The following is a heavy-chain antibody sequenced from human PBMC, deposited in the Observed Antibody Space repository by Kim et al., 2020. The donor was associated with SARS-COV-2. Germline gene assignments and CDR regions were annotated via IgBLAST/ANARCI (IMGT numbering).Heavy chain of an antibody. Sequence: KFQGRVTMTEDTSTDTAYMELSSLRSEDTAVYYCATVGGAYGDYVFYFDYWGQGTLVTVSS. V-gene: IGHV1-24*01. D-gene: IGHD4-17*01. J-gene: IGHJ4*02. CDR3: ATVGGAYGDYVFYFDY.